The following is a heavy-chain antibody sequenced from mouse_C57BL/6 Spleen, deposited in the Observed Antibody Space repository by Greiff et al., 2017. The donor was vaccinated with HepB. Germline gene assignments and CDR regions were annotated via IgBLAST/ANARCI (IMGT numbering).Heavy chain of an antibody. J-gene: IGHJ2*01. D-gene: IGHD1-1*01. CDR2: INPNNGGT. CDR3: ATYYYGSSWNYFDY. V-gene: IGHV1-26*01. CDR1: GYTFTDYY. Sequence: VQLQQSGPELVKPGASVKISCKASGYTFTDYYMNWVKQSHGKSLEWIGDINPNNGGTSYNQKFKGKATLTVDKSSSTAYMELRSLTSEDSAVYYCATYYYGSSWNYFDYWGQGTTLTVSS.